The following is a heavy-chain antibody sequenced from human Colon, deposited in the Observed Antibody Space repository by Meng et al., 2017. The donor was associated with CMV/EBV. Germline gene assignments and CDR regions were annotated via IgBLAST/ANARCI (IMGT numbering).Heavy chain of an antibody. J-gene: IGHJ4*02. D-gene: IGHD2-8*01. V-gene: IGHV4-34*01. CDR1: GGSFSGYY. CDR3: ARLQLMVYGLTLDY. Sequence: SETLSLTCTVSGGSFSGYYWSWIRQTPERGLEWLGETTHTGINDYNPSLKGHITISVDPSKKQTSLTLTAVTAADAAVYYCARLQLMVYGLTLDYWGQGTLVTVSS. CDR2: TTHTGIN.